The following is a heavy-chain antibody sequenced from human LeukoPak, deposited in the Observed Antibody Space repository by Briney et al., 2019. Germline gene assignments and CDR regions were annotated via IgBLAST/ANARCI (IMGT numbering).Heavy chain of an antibody. CDR3: ARSQGYQLPFDY. Sequence: QPGGSLRLSCAASGFTVSSNYMSWVRQAPGKGLERVSVFYSGGSTYYADSVKGRFTISRDNSKNTLYLQMNSLRAEDTAVYYCARSQGYQLPFDYWGQGTLVTVSS. CDR2: FYSGGST. V-gene: IGHV3-53*01. J-gene: IGHJ4*02. D-gene: IGHD2-2*01. CDR1: GFTVSSNY.